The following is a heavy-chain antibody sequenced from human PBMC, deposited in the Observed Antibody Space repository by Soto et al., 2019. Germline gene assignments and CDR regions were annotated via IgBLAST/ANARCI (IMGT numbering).Heavy chain of an antibody. CDR3: ARDSGPIAVAGTDYYDGMDV. V-gene: IGHV1-46*01. J-gene: IGHJ6*02. D-gene: IGHD6-19*01. CDR1: GYTFTSYY. Sequence: QVRLVQSGDEVKKPGASVKVSCKASGYTFTSYYMHWVRQAPAQGLESMGIINPSGGSTSYAQKYLGRLAMNIDRSTSTAYMELSSLGSVDMAVDYCARDSGPIAVAGTDYYDGMDVWCQGNTVTV. CDR2: INPSGGST.